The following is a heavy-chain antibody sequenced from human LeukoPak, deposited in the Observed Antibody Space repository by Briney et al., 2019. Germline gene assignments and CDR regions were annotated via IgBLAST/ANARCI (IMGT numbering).Heavy chain of an antibody. V-gene: IGHV1-8*02. CDR3: ARADGSGSYWGYYYYYYYMDV. Sequence: ASVKVSCKASGYTFTGYYMHWVRQAPGQGLEWMGWINPNSGNTGYAQKFQGRVTMTRNTSISTAYMELSSLRSEDTAVYYCARADGSGSYWGYYYYYYYMDVWGKGTTVTISS. J-gene: IGHJ6*03. D-gene: IGHD3-10*01. CDR1: GYTFTGYY. CDR2: INPNSGNT.